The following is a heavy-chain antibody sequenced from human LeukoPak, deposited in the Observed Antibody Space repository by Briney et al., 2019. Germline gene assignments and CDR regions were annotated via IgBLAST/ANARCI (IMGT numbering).Heavy chain of an antibody. CDR1: GGSFSSEA. J-gene: IGHJ4*02. CDR3: GRKAGVCGGGSCYSIDY. V-gene: IGHV1-69*05. CDR2: IIPIFGTA. Sequence: ASVKVSCKAFGGSFSSEAISWVRRAPGQGLEWMGGIIPIFGTANYAQKFQGRVTITTDESTSTAYMEVSSLRSEDTAVYYCGRKAGVCGGGSCYSIDYWGQGTLVTVSS. D-gene: IGHD2-15*01.